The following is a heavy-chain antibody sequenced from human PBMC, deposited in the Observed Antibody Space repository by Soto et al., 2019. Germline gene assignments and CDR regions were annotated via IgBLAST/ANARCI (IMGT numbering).Heavy chain of an antibody. J-gene: IGHJ5*02. CDR2: MNPNSGNT. CDR3: ARGATWNWFDP. V-gene: IGHV1-8*02. CDR1: GYTFTSYD. Sequence: ASVKVSCKASGYTFTSYDINWVRQATGQGLEWMGWMNPNSGNTGYAQKFQGRVTLTRNTSINTAYMELSSLRSEDTAVYYCARGATWNWFDPWGQGTLVTVSS. D-gene: IGHD1-26*01.